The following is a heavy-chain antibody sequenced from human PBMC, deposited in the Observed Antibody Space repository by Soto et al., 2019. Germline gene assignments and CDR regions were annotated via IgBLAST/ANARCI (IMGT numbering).Heavy chain of an antibody. V-gene: IGHV1-24*01. CDR2: FDPEDGET. J-gene: IGHJ4*02. CDR3: ATDRGSSDIFDY. D-gene: IGHD2-2*01. Sequence: ASVKVSCKVSGYTLTELSMHWVRQAPGKGLEWMGGFDPEDGETIYAQKFQGRVTMTEDTSTDTAYMELSSLRSEDTAVYYCATDRGSSDIFDYWGQGTLVTVSS. CDR1: GYTLTELS.